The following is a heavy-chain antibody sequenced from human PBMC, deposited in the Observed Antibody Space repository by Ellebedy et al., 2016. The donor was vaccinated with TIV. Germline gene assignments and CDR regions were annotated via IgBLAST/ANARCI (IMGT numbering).Heavy chain of an antibody. CDR2: INHSGST. V-gene: IGHV4-34*01. D-gene: IGHD6-6*01. CDR3: ATLASSARGTWFDP. CDR1: GGSFSGNY. Sequence: SETLSLXXAVYGGSFSGNYWSWIRQPPGKGLEWIGEINHSGSTNYNPSLKSRVTISVDRSKNQFSLKLSSVTAADTAVYYCATLASSARGTWFDPWGQGTLVTVSS. J-gene: IGHJ5*02.